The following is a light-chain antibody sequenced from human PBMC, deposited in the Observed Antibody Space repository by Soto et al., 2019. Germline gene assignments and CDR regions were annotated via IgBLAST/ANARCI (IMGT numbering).Light chain of an antibody. CDR2: RAS. CDR3: XXXXSXXT. J-gene: IGKJ1*01. V-gene: IGKV1-5*03. CDR1: QXINTW. Sequence: IPMTQSPSTLSASVGDXXXXXXXASQXINTWLAWYQQKPGKAPRLLIYRASSLENGVPSRFGGRGSGTQFIFTISSLQXXXXXXXXXXXXXSXXTFGQGTKVEIK.